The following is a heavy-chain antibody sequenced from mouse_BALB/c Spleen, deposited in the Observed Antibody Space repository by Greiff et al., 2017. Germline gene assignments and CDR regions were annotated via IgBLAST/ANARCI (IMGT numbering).Heavy chain of an antibody. Sequence: QVQLQQSGAELARPGASVKMSCKASGYTFTSYTMHWVKQRPGQGLEWIGWFYPGSGSIKYNEKFKDKATLTADKSSSTVYMELSRLTSEDSAVYFCARHEEGAWFAYWGQGTLVTVSA. CDR3: ARHEEGAWFAY. J-gene: IGHJ3*01. CDR1: GYTFTSYT. V-gene: IGHV1-62-2*01. CDR2: FYPGSGSI.